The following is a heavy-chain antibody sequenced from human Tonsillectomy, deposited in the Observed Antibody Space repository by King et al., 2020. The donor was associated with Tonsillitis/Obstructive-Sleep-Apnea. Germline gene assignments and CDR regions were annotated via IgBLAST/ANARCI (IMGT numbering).Heavy chain of an antibody. J-gene: IGHJ3*02. CDR3: ARDGIVEDAFDI. V-gene: IGHV3-30*10. CDR2: ISYDGSNK. CDR1: GFTFSSYA. Sequence: VQLVESGGGVVQPGRSLRLSCAASGFTFSSYAMHWVRQAPGKGLEWVAVISYDGSNKYYTDSVKGRFTISRDISKNTLYLQMNSLRAEDTAVYYCARDGIVEDAFDIWGQGTMVTVSS. D-gene: IGHD2-15*01.